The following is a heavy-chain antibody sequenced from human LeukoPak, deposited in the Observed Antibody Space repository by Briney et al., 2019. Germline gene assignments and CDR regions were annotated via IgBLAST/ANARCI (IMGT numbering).Heavy chain of an antibody. CDR3: ARMQRQWPVLGTIDP. CDR1: GITFSSYW. Sequence: GGSLRLSCAASGITFSSYWMHWVRQAPGKGLVWVSRINRDGSSTTYADSVKGRFTISRDNAKNTLYLQMNSLRPDDTAVYYCARMQRQWPVLGTIDPWGQGTLVTVSS. V-gene: IGHV3-74*01. J-gene: IGHJ5*02. D-gene: IGHD6-19*01. CDR2: INRDGSST.